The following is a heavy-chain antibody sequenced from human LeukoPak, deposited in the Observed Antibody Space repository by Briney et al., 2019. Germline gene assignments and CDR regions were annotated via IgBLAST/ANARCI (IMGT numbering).Heavy chain of an antibody. J-gene: IGHJ4*02. V-gene: IGHV4-39*01. CDR3: ATQHQESIAARPFDY. CDR1: GGSISSSSYY. CDR2: IYYSGST. D-gene: IGHD6-6*01. Sequence: TSETLSLTXTVSGGSISSSSYYWGRIRQPPGKGLEWIGSIYYSGSTYYNPSLKSRVTISVDTSKNQFSLKLSSVTAAGTAVYYCATQHQESIAARPFDYWGQGTLVTVSS.